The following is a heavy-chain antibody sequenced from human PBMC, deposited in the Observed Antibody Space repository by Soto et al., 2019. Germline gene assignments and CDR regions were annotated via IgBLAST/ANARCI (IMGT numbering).Heavy chain of an antibody. V-gene: IGHV3-30*18. D-gene: IGHD6-13*01. CDR2: ISYDGSNK. Sequence: PGGSLRLSCAASGFTFSSYGMHWVRQAPGKGLEWVAVISYDGSNKYYADSVKGRFTISRDNSKNTLYLQMNSLRAEDTAVYYCAKPGGSSWLSHDAFDIWGQGTMVTVSS. J-gene: IGHJ3*02. CDR1: GFTFSSYG. CDR3: AKPGGSSWLSHDAFDI.